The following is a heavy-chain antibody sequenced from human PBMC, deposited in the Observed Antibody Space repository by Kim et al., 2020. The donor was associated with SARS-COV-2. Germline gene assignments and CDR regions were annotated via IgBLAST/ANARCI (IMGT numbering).Heavy chain of an antibody. CDR2: T. J-gene: IGHJ5*02. CDR3: AKNRMRPWFDP. Sequence: TYYASSVRGRFTISRDTSKNTLYLQMNRLRAEDTAIYYCAKNRMRPWFDPWGQGTLVTVSS. V-gene: IGHV3-23*01.